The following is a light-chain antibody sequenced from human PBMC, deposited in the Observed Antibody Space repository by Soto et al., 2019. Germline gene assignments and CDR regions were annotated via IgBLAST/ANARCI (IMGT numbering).Light chain of an antibody. CDR1: QSVSSN. Sequence: EIVMTQSPATLSVSPGERATLSCRARQSVSSNLAWYQQKPGQAPRLLIYGASTRATGIPARFSGSGSGTEFTLTISSLQSEDCAVYYCQQYNNWGTFGQGTKVEIK. V-gene: IGKV3-15*01. J-gene: IGKJ1*01. CDR3: QQYNNWGT. CDR2: GAS.